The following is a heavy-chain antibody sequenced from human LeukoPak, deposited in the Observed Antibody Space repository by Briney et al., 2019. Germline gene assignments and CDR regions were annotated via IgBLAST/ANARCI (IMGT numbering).Heavy chain of an antibody. J-gene: IGHJ4*02. Sequence: PGGSLRLSCAASGFTFSSYSMNWVRQAPGKGLEWVSSISSSSSYIYYADSVKGRFTISRDNAKNSLYLQMNSLRVEDTAVYYCARAGTDYHSSSDYWGQGTLVTVSS. CDR2: ISSSSSYI. V-gene: IGHV3-21*01. CDR3: ARAGTDYHSSSDY. D-gene: IGHD3-10*01. CDR1: GFTFSSYS.